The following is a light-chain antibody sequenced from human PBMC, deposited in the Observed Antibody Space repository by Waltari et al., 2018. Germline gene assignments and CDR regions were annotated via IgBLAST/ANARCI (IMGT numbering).Light chain of an antibody. CDR3: SSRNGRANQVV. Sequence: SSELTQDPGVSVALGQTIRFTCQGDSLRTSYASWYQLKPGQAPVLVIYGKDKRPSGIPDRISGYSSGTTSSLTITGDQAEDEADYYCSSRNGRANQVVFAGGTKVTVL. CDR2: GKD. CDR1: SLRTSY. V-gene: IGLV3-19*01. J-gene: IGLJ3*02.